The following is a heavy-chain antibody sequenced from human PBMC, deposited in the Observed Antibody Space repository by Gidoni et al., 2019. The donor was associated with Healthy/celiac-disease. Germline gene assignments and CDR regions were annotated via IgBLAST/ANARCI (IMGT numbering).Heavy chain of an antibody. J-gene: IGHJ4*02. D-gene: IGHD5-12*01. CDR1: GGSFSGYY. CDR2: INHSGST. CDR3: ARGGKGMATTNHGTFRY. V-gene: IGHV4-34*01. Sequence: QVQLQQWGAGLLKPSETLSLTCAGDGGSFSGYYWTWIRQPPGKGLEWIGEINHSGSTNYNPSLKSRVTISDTSKNQFSLKLSSVTAADTAVYYCARGGKGMATTNHGTFRYWGQGTLVTVSS.